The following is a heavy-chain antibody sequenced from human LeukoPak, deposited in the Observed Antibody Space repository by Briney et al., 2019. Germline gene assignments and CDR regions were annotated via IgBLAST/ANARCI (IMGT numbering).Heavy chain of an antibody. J-gene: IGHJ4*02. CDR1: GFTFSSYA. Sequence: PGRSLRLSCAASGFTFSSYAMHWVRQAPGKGLEWVAVISYDGSNKYYADSVKGRFTISRDNSKNTLYLQMNSLRAEDTAVYYCARDRVTMVRGVISWTFDYWGQGTLVTVSS. V-gene: IGHV3-30*04. CDR3: ARDRVTMVRGVISWTFDY. D-gene: IGHD3-10*01. CDR2: ISYDGSNK.